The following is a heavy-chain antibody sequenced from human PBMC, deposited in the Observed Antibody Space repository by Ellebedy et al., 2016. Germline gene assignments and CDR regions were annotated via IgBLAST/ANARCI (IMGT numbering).Heavy chain of an antibody. V-gene: IGHV3-48*01. J-gene: IGHJ6*02. Sequence: GGSLRLXXAASGFSFSDYSMNWVRQAPGKGLEWIAYTSTRSSTIYYAYSVKGRFTISRDNGKNSLYLQMYSLKGEDMGVYYCARFGFIDGYHDFAMDVWGHGTTVTVSS. CDR3: ARFGFIDGYHDFAMDV. CDR1: GFSFSDYS. CDR2: TSTRSSTI. D-gene: IGHD5-18*01.